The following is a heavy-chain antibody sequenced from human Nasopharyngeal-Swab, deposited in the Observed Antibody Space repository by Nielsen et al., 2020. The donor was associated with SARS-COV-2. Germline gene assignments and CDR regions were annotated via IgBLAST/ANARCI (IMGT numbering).Heavy chain of an antibody. CDR2: IYYSGST. J-gene: IGHJ4*02. D-gene: IGHD3-3*01. CDR1: GGSFSGYY. V-gene: IGHV4-59*01. Sequence: SETLSLTCAVYGGSFSGYYWSWIRQPPGKGLEWIGYIYYSGSTNYNPSLKSRVTISVDTSKNQFSLKLSSVTAADTAAYYCARTGVVIPYYFDYWGQGTLVTVSS. CDR3: ARTGVVIPYYFDY.